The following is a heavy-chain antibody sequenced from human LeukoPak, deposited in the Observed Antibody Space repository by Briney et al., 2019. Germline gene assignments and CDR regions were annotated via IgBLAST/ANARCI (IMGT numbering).Heavy chain of an antibody. J-gene: IGHJ4*02. CDR1: GFTFSSYW. V-gene: IGHV3-7*01. Sequence: GGSLRLSCAASGFTFSSYWMSWVRQAPGKGREWVANIKQDGSEKYYVDSVKGRFTISRDNAKNSLYLQMNSLRAEDTAVYYCARAAVGATTPYYFDYWGQGTLVTVSS. CDR3: ARAAVGATTPYYFDY. CDR2: IKQDGSEK. D-gene: IGHD1-26*01.